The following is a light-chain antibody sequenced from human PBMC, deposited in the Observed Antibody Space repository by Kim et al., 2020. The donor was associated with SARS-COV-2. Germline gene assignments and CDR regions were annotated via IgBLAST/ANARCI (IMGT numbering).Light chain of an antibody. Sequence: VGVRVSITCRASQRISTWLAWYQHEPGKAPKLLIYDASNLESEVPARFSGSGSGTEFTLTINSLQPDDFATYYCQQYNSYSPQWTFGQGTKVDIK. J-gene: IGKJ1*01. CDR3: QQYNSYSPQWT. V-gene: IGKV1-5*01. CDR1: QRISTW. CDR2: DAS.